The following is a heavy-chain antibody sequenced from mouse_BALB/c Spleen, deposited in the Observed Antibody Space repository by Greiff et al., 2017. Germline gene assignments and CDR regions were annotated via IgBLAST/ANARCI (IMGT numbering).Heavy chain of an antibody. CDR3: ARERYDVWFAY. CDR2: IDPSDSET. V-gene: IGHV1S126*01. Sequence: QVQLKESGPQLVRPGASVKISCKASGYSFTSYWMHWVKQRPGQGLEWIGMIDPSDSETRLNQKFKDKATLTVDKSSSTAYMQLSSPTSEDSAVYYCARERYDVWFAYWGQGTLVTVSA. J-gene: IGHJ3*01. D-gene: IGHD2-14*01. CDR1: GYSFTSYW.